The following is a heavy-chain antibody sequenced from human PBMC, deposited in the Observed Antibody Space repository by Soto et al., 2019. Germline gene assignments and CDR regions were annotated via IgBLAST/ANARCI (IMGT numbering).Heavy chain of an antibody. D-gene: IGHD6-6*01. J-gene: IGHJ5*02. V-gene: IGHV3-74*01. CDR2: INSDGSST. Sequence: GGSLRLSCAASGFTFSGYWMHWVRQAPGKGLVWVSRINSDGSSTSYADSVKGRFTISRDNAKNTLYLQMNSLRAEDTAVYYCARPRGLSSSFDPWGQGTLVTVSS. CDR3: ARPRGLSSSFDP. CDR1: GFTFSGYW.